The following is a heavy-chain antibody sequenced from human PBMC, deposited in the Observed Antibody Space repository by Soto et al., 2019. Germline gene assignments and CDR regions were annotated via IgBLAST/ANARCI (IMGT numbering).Heavy chain of an antibody. CDR2: ISTSSSTI. CDR3: AREGGYSYGYHY. J-gene: IGHJ4*02. D-gene: IGHD5-18*01. CDR1: GFTFSSYS. Sequence: EVQLVESGGGLVQPGGSLRLSCAASGFTFSSYSLNWVRQAPGKGLEWVSYISTSSSTIYYADSVKGQFTISRDNAKNSLYLQMNSLRAEDTAVYYCAREGGYSYGYHYWGQGTLVTVSS. V-gene: IGHV3-48*01.